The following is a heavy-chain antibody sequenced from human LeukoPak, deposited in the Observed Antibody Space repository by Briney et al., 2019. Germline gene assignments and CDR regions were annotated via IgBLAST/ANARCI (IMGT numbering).Heavy chain of an antibody. Sequence: GGSLRLSCAASGFTFSSYWMHWVRQAPGKGLVWVSRINSDGSSTSYADSVKGRFTISRDNAKNTLYLQMNSLRAEDTAVYYCARGVGWGHYYDSRKHAFDIWGQGTMVTVSS. CDR1: GFTFSSYW. J-gene: IGHJ3*02. CDR2: INSDGSST. CDR3: ARGVGWGHYYDSRKHAFDI. V-gene: IGHV3-74*01. D-gene: IGHD3-22*01.